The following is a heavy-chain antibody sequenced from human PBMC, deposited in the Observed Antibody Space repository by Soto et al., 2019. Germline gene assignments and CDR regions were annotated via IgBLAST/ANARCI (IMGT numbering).Heavy chain of an antibody. Sequence: SETLSLTCTVSGGSISSGDYYWSWIRQPPGKGLEWIGYIYYSATTNYNPSLKSRVTISVDTSKNQFSLKLSSVSAADTAVFYCARGNIAAPYYFEFWGQGTLVTVSS. D-gene: IGHD6-13*01. V-gene: IGHV4-61*08. J-gene: IGHJ4*02. CDR1: GGSISSGDYY. CDR2: IYYSATT. CDR3: ARGNIAAPYYFEF.